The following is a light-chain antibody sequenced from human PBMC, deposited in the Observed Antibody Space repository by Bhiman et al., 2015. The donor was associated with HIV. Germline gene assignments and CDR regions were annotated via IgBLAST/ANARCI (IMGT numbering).Light chain of an antibody. J-gene: IGLJ2*01. CDR2: DVS. Sequence: QSALTQPRSVSGSPGQSVTISCTGTSSDVGGYNYVSWYQHHPGKAPKLMIYDVSKRPSGVPDRFSGSKSGNTASLTISGLQAEDEADYYCSSYASSSTLVFGGGTQLTVL. V-gene: IGLV2-11*01. CDR1: SSDVGGYNY. CDR3: SSYASSSTLV.